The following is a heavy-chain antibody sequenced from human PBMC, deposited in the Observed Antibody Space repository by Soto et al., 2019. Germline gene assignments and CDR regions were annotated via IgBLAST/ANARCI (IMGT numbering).Heavy chain of an antibody. Sequence: QLQLQESGSGLVKPSQTLSLTCAVSGGSISSGGYSWSWIRQPPGEGLEWIGYIYHSGSTYYNPSLKGRVTISVDRYKNQFSLKLRSVTAADTAVYYCAAGGGLPRYYWGQGTLVTVSS. D-gene: IGHD5-12*01. V-gene: IGHV4-30-2*01. CDR2: IYHSGST. CDR3: AAGGGLPRYY. CDR1: GGSISSGGYS. J-gene: IGHJ4*02.